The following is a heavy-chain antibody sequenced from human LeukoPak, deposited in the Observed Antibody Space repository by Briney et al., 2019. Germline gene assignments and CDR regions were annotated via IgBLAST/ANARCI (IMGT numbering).Heavy chain of an antibody. CDR2: IIPILGIA. Sequence: SVKVSCKASGGTFSSYAISWVRQAPGQGLEWMGRIIPILGIANYAQKFQGRVTTTADKSTSTAYMELSSLRSEDTAVYYCARPTYYDFWSGALTGDYYYGMDVWGQGTTVTVSS. V-gene: IGHV1-69*04. J-gene: IGHJ6*02. D-gene: IGHD3-3*01. CDR3: ARPTYYDFWSGALTGDYYYGMDV. CDR1: GGTFSSYA.